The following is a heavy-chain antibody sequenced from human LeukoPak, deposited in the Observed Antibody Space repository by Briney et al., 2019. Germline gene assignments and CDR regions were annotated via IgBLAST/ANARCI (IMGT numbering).Heavy chain of an antibody. CDR1: GGSISSYY. D-gene: IGHD6-6*01. CDR2: IYTSGST. Sequence: ASETLSLTCTVSGGSISSYYWSWIRQPAGKGLEWIGRIYTSGSTNYNPSLKSRVTMSVDTSKNQFSLKLSSVTAADTAVYYCARKESIAAHFYFDYWGQGTLVTVSS. V-gene: IGHV4-4*07. CDR3: ARKESIAAHFYFDY. J-gene: IGHJ4*02.